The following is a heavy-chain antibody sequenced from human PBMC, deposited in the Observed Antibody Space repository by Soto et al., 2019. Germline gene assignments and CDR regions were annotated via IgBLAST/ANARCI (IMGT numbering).Heavy chain of an antibody. CDR3: AKKGYIGNFGLDV. CDR2: ISISKGKT. V-gene: IGHV1-18*01. Sequence: QVQLVQSGAEVKRPGASVKVSCKASGYTFRNYDVAWVRRAPGHGLERMGWISISKGKTYYQESLQERGTMTMDTGTTTAYMEVRSLRSDDRAVYYCAKKGYIGNFGLDVWGQGTTVTVSS. J-gene: IGHJ6*02. CDR1: GYTFRNYD. D-gene: IGHD5-12*01.